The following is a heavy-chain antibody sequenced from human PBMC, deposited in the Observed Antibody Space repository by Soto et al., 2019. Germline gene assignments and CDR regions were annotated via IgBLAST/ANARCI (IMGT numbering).Heavy chain of an antibody. D-gene: IGHD3-3*01. J-gene: IGHJ3*02. CDR2: ISSSSSTI. Sequence: EVQLVESGGGLVQPGGSLRLSCAASGFTFSSYSMNWVRQAPGKGLERVSYISSSSSTIYYADSVKGRFTISRDNAKNLLYLQMSSLRAEDTAVYYCARVSPLYYDFWSGYYKNAFDICGHGTMVTVSS. CDR1: GFTFSSYS. CDR3: ARVSPLYYDFWSGYYKNAFDI. V-gene: IGHV3-48*01.